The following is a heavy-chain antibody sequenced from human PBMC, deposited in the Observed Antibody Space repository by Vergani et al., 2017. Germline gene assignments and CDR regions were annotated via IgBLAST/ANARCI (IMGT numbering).Heavy chain of an antibody. CDR1: GGTFSSYA. J-gene: IGHJ4*02. D-gene: IGHD5-24*01. Sequence: QVQLVQSGAEVKKPGSSVKVSCKASGGTFSSYAISWVRQAPGQGLVWMGRIITILGTANYAQKFQGRVTITADESTSTAYMELSSLRSEDTAVYYCARDREMATIALDYWGQGTLVTVSS. V-gene: IGHV1-69*11. CDR2: IITILGTA. CDR3: ARDREMATIALDY.